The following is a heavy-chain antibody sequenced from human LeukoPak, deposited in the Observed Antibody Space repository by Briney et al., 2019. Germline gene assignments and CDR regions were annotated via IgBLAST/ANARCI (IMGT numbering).Heavy chain of an antibody. D-gene: IGHD5-24*01. J-gene: IGHJ3*02. V-gene: IGHV1-69*05. CDR2: IIPIFGTA. CDR1: VGTFSCYA. CDR3: ARRRRQDGYNYMAFDI. Sequence: ASVKVSCKASVGTFSCYAISWVRQAPGQGLEWMGGIIPIFGTANYAQKFQGGVTITTDESTSTAYMELSSLRSEDTAVYYCARRRRQDGYNYMAFDIWGQGTMVTVSS.